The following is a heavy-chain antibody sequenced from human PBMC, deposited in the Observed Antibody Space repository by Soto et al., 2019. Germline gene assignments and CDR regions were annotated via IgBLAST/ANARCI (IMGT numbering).Heavy chain of an antibody. V-gene: IGHV1-18*01. Sequence: GASVKVSCKASGYTFTSYGISWVRQAPGQGLEWMGWISAYNGNTNYAQKLQGRVTMTTDTSTSTAYMELRSLRSDDTAVYYCARDTTGIFGLVVNSESNYYYMDVWGKATTVTVSS. D-gene: IGHD3-3*01. CDR3: ARDTTGIFGLVVNSESNYYYMDV. CDR1: GYTFTSYG. J-gene: IGHJ6*03. CDR2: ISAYNGNT.